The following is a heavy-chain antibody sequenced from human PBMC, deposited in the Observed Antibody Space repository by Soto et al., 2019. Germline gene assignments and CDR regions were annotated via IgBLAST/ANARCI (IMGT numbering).Heavy chain of an antibody. CDR2: ISGGGDRT. CDR1: GFPFNTHG. D-gene: IGHD3-16*02. Sequence: PWVSLRLSCLASGFPFNTHGMAWVRQAPGKGLEWVSGISGGGDRTQYADGVKGRFTISRDNSKNTVDLQMTSLRAEDTATYYCAKTATYDYVWGDYRYFFDHWGQGTVVTVSS. V-gene: IGHV3-23*01. CDR3: AKTATYDYVWGDYRYFFDH. J-gene: IGHJ4*02.